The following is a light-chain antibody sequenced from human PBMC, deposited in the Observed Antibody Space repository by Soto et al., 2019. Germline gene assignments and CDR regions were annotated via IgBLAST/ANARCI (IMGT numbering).Light chain of an antibody. Sequence: EIVLTQSPGTLSLSPGERATLSCRASQSVSSSYLAWYPQKPGQAPRLLIYGSFIRATGIPDRFSGCGSGTDFNLTISRLEPEDFAVYYCQQYGSSPLTFGGGTKVEIK. V-gene: IGKV3-20*01. CDR3: QQYGSSPLT. J-gene: IGKJ4*01. CDR2: GSF. CDR1: QSVSSSY.